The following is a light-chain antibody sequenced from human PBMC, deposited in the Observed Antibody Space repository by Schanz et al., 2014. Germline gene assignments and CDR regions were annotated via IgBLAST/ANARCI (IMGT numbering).Light chain of an antibody. CDR2: GAS. J-gene: IGKJ2*02. Sequence: EIVLTQSPGTLSLSPGERATLSCRASQSVGSSFLAWHQQKPGQAPRLLIYGASSRATGIPDRFSGSGSGTDFNLTISNVAPEDFAVYYCRQRRGWQCTFGQGTKL. V-gene: IGKV3D-20*02. CDR1: QSVGSSF. CDR3: RQRRGWQCT.